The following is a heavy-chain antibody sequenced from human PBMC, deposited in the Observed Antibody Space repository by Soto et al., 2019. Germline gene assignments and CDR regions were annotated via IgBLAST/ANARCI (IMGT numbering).Heavy chain of an antibody. V-gene: IGHV4-59*08. CDR1: GGSISSFD. Sequence: SSETLSLTCTVSGGSISSFDWNWIRQSPGKGLEWIGYISYSGSTNYNPSLKSRVTISVDTSKNQFSLKLSSVTAADTAVYYCARQDTSGYAFDYWGQGTLVTV. CDR3: ARQDTSGYAFDY. D-gene: IGHD3-22*01. CDR2: ISYSGST. J-gene: IGHJ4*02.